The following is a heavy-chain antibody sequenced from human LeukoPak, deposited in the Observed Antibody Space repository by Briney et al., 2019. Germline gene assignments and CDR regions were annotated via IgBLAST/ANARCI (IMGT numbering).Heavy chain of an antibody. CDR1: GDSIGSHY. V-gene: IGHV4-59*11. J-gene: IGHJ3*02. Sequence: SETLSLTCTVSGDSIGSHYWSWIRQPPGKGLEWIGYIFYVGSTNYNPSLKSRVTISVDTSKNQFSLKLNSVTAADTVVYYCARDYYDSRGEAFDIWGQGTTVTVSS. CDR3: ARDYYDSRGEAFDI. D-gene: IGHD3-22*01. CDR2: IFYVGST.